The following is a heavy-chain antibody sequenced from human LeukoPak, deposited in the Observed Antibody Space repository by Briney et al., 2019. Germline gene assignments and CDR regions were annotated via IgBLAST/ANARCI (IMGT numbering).Heavy chain of an antibody. V-gene: IGHV4-4*02. CDR2: IYHSGNT. CDR3: ARGGQRYSSGWYIAFDI. Sequence: SGTLSLTCAVSGAPISSNNWWWFWVRQPPGKGLEWIGEIYHSGNTNYNPSLKSRVTILIDQSKNQFSLKLSSVTAADTAVYYCARGGQRYSSGWYIAFDIWGQGTMVTVSS. J-gene: IGHJ3*02. CDR1: GAPISSNNW. D-gene: IGHD6-19*01.